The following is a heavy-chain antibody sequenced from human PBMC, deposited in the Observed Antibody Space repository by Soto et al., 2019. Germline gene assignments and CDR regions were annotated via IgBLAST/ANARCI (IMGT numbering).Heavy chain of an antibody. CDR3: ARDTPSRWLQFSDAFDI. V-gene: IGHV1-18*04. Sequence: ASVKVSCKASGYTFTSYGISWVRQAPGQGLEWMGWISAYNGNTNYAQKLQGRVTMTTDTSTSTAYMELRSLRSDATAVYYCARDTPSRWLQFSDAFDIWGQGTMVTVSS. D-gene: IGHD5-12*01. J-gene: IGHJ3*02. CDR1: GYTFTSYG. CDR2: ISAYNGNT.